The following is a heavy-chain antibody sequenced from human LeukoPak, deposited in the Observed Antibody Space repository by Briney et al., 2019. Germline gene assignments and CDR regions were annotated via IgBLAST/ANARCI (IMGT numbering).Heavy chain of an antibody. Sequence: SETLSLPCTVSGGSISISHPYWGWIRQPPGKGLEWIGSILYSGVTYYNPSLESRLTMSVDPSKTQLSLKLTSVTAADTAVYFCARRFSGKTDYWGPDALITVSS. CDR1: GGSISISHPY. D-gene: IGHD3-10*01. CDR3: ARRFSGKTDY. V-gene: IGHV4-39*01. CDR2: ILYSGVT. J-gene: IGHJ4*02.